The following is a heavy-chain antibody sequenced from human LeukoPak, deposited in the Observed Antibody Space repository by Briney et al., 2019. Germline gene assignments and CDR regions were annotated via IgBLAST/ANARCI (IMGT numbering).Heavy chain of an antibody. J-gene: IGHJ4*02. CDR1: GGSFSGYY. D-gene: IGHD4/OR15-4a*01. CDR2: INHSGST. Sequence: SETLSLTCAVYGGSFSGYYWSWIRQPPGKGLEWIGEINHSGSTNYNPSLKSRVTISVDTSKNQFSLKLSSVTAADTAVYYCARGVLRCRNDYWGQGTLVTVSS. CDR3: ARGVLRCRNDY. V-gene: IGHV4-34*01.